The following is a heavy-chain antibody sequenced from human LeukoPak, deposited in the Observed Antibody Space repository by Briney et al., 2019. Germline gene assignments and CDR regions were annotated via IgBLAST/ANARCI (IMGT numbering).Heavy chain of an antibody. V-gene: IGHV4-4*07. CDR3: ASWVVAAPPDAFDI. CDR2: IYTSGST. CDR1: GGSISSYY. Sequence: SETLSLTCTVSGGSISSYYWSWIRQPAGKALEWIGRIYTSGSTNYNPSLKSRVTMSVDTSKNQFSLKLSSVTAADTAVYYCASWVVAAPPDAFDIWGQGTMVTVSS. J-gene: IGHJ3*02. D-gene: IGHD2-15*01.